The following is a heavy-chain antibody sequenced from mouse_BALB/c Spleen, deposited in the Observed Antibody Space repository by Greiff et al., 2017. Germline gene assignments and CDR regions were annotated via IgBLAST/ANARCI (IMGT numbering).Heavy chain of an antibody. Sequence: VQLKESGAELVRPGALVKLSCKASGFNIKDYYMHWVKQRPEQGLEWIGWIDPENGNTIYDPKFQGKASITADTSSNTAYLQLSSLTSEDTAVYYCARSAYYYGSDYWGQGTTLTVSS. V-gene: IGHV14-1*02. D-gene: IGHD1-1*01. CDR1: GFNIKDYY. CDR3: ARSAYYYGSDY. J-gene: IGHJ2*01. CDR2: IDPENGNT.